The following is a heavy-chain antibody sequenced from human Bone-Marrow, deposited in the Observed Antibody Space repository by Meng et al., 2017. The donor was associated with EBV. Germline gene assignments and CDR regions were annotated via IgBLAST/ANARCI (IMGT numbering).Heavy chain of an antibody. V-gene: IGHV1-2*04. CDR2: INPTSGGT. J-gene: IGHJ4*02. CDR1: GYTFTGYY. CDR3: ARDSKQGFDY. Sequence: QVQRVQSGAEVKKPGASVKVPCKAYGYTFTGYYMHWVRQAPGQGLEWMGWINPTSGGTNYAQKFQGWVTMTRDTSISTAYMELSRLRSDDTAVYYCARDSKQGFDYWGQGTLVTVSS. D-gene: IGHD6-13*01.